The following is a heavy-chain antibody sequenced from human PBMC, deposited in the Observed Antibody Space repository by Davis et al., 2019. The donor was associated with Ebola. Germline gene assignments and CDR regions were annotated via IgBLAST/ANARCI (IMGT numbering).Heavy chain of an antibody. D-gene: IGHD2-2*02. V-gene: IGHV3-15*01. CDR3: TTVDIVVVPAAKPHYYYYYMDV. J-gene: IGHJ6*03. CDR2: IKSKTDGGTT. CDR1: GFTFSNAW. Sequence: GESLKISCAASGFTFSNAWMSWVRQAPGKGLEWVGRIKSKTDGGTTDYAAPVKGRFTISRDDSKNTLYLQMNSLKTEDTAVYYCTTVDIVVVPAAKPHYYYYYMDVWGKGTTVTVSS.